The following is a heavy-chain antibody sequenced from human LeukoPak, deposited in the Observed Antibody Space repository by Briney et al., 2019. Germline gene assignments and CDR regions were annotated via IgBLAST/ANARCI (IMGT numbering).Heavy chain of an antibody. J-gene: IGHJ5*02. D-gene: IGHD3-22*01. Sequence: SETLSLTCAVSGYSISSGYYWGWIRQPPGKGLEWIGSIYHSGSTYYNPSLKSRVTISVDTSKNQFSLKLSSVTAADTAVYYCARGNHCYDSSGYYRAPYNWFDPWGQGTLVTVSS. CDR1: GYSISSGYY. CDR3: ARGNHCYDSSGYYRAPYNWFDP. CDR2: IYHSGST. V-gene: IGHV4-38-2*01.